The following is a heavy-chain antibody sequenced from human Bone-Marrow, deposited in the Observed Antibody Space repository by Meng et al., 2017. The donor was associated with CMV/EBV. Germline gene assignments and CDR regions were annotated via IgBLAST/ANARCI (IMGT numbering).Heavy chain of an antibody. CDR1: GFTFNNHW. J-gene: IGHJ3*02. D-gene: IGHD5-18*01. Sequence: GGSLRLSCAASGFTFNNHWMHWVRQAPGKGLVWVSRINTDGNSLSHADSVKGRFTISRDNAKNTVYLQMNSLRAEDTALYYCAKVSYGPDAFDIWGQGTMVTVSS. V-gene: IGHV3-74*01. CDR2: INTDGNSL. CDR3: AKVSYGPDAFDI.